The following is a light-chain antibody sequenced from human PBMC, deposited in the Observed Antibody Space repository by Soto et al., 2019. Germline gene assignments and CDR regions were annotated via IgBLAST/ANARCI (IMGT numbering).Light chain of an antibody. V-gene: IGKV1-27*01. CDR3: QKYSSAPT. CDR1: QAIRNS. Sequence: DIQMTQSPSSLSASVGDRVTISCRASQAIRNSLPWYQQKPGSLPNLLIYAASTLQSGVPYRFSGSGSGTDFTLTISRLQPEDVATYFCQKYSSAPTFGGGTNVEIK. J-gene: IGKJ4*01. CDR2: AAS.